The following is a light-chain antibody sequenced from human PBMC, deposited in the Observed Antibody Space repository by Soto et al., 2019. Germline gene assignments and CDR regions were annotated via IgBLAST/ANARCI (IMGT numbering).Light chain of an antibody. CDR1: QSVNSY. CDR3: QQRANWPPIT. Sequence: EIVLTQSPATLSLSPGERATLSCRASQSVNSYLAWYQQRPGQAPRLLIYDASNRATGVPARFGGSGSGTDFTLTISDLEPEDFAIYYCQQRANWPPITFGQGTRLEIK. V-gene: IGKV3-11*01. J-gene: IGKJ5*01. CDR2: DAS.